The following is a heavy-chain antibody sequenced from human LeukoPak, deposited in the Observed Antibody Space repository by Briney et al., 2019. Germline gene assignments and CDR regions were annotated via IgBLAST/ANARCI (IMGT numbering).Heavy chain of an antibody. CDR1: GGSFSGYY. Sequence: SETLSLTCAVYGGSFSGYYWSWIRQPPGKGLEWIGGINHSGSTNYNPSLKSRVTISVDTSKNQFSLKLSSVTAADTAVYYCAQTPGGGYYYGRDYWGQGTLVTVSS. CDR2: INHSGST. CDR3: AQTPGGGYYYGRDY. D-gene: IGHD3-22*01. J-gene: IGHJ4*02. V-gene: IGHV4-34*01.